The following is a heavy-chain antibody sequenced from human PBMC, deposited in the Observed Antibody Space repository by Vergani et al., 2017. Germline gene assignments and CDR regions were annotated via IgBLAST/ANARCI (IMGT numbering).Heavy chain of an antibody. J-gene: IGHJ6*02. CDR2: IYHSGST. CDR1: GGSISSGGYS. V-gene: IGHV4-30-2*01. D-gene: IGHD3-16*01. CDR3: ARHDSGHYDASYYGLDV. Sequence: QLQLQESGSGLVKPSQTLSLTCAVSGGSISSGGYSWSWILQPPGKGLEWIGYIYHSGSTYYNPSLKSRVTISVDRSKNQFSLKLSSVTAADTAVYYCARHDSGHYDASYYGLDVWGQGTTVTVSS.